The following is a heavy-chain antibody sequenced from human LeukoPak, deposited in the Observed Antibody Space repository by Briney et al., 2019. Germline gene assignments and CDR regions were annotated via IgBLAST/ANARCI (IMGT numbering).Heavy chain of an antibody. J-gene: IGHJ4*02. V-gene: IGHV4-39*01. D-gene: IGHD5-18*01. CDR1: SGSISSRSYY. CDR3: ARLGYNYGGKSDY. CDR2: IYYSGST. Sequence: PSETLSLTCTVSSGSISSRSYYWGWIRQPPGKGLEWIGSIYYSGSTYYNPSLKSRVTMSVDTSKNQFSLKLSSLTAVDTAVYYCARLGYNYGGKSDYWGQGTLVTVSS.